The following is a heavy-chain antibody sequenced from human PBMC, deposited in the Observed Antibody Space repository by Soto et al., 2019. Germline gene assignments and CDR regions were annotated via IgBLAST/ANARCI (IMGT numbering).Heavy chain of an antibody. CDR2: IYYSGST. Sequence: SETLSLTCTVSGGSISSYYWSWIRQPPGKGLEWIGYIYYSGSTNYNPSLKSRVTISVDTSKNQFSLKLSSVTAADTAVYYCARFTPTWGGYYPYYYYYMDVWGKGTTVTVSS. J-gene: IGHJ6*03. CDR1: GGSISSYY. D-gene: IGHD3-3*01. V-gene: IGHV4-59*01. CDR3: ARFTPTWGGYYPYYYYYMDV.